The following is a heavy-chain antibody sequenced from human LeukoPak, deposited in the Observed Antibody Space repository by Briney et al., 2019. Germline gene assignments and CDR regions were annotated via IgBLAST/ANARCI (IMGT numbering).Heavy chain of an antibody. Sequence: PGGSLRLSCAASGFTFSSYAMSWVRQAPGKGLEWVANMKHDGNEKHYVDSVEGRFTISRDNAKSSLYLQMNNLRAEDTAVYYCARDLGHSGYDLYDYWGQGTLVTVSS. CDR1: GFTFSSYA. D-gene: IGHD5-12*01. J-gene: IGHJ4*02. CDR3: ARDLGHSGYDLYDY. CDR2: MKHDGNEK. V-gene: IGHV3-7*01.